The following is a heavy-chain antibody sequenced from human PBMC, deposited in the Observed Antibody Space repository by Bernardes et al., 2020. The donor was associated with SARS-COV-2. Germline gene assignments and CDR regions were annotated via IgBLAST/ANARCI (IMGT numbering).Heavy chain of an antibody. J-gene: IGHJ3*01. CDR1: GFTLSGSY. CDR2: IYGDDTP. D-gene: IGHD6-25*01. CDR3: VTQGGTHSSIDDAFDF. Sequence: GGFLSISCAASGFTLSGSYMSWVRQAPGKGLEWVSIIYGDDTPDYADSVRGRFTISRDHSKNTLYLQMTTLRVEDTAVYYCVTQGGTHSSIDDAFDFWGQGTMVTVSS. V-gene: IGHV3-53*01.